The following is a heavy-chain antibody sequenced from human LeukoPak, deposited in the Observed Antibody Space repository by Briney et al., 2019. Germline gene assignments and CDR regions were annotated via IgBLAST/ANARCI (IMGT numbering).Heavy chain of an antibody. D-gene: IGHD1-26*01. CDR1: GFTFSSYG. Sequence: GGSLRLSCAASGFTFSSYGMHWVRQAPGKGLEWVAVISYDGSNKYYADSVKGRFTISRDNSKNTLYLQMNSLRAEDTAVYYCARAHLHTRFNYWGQGALVTVSS. J-gene: IGHJ4*02. V-gene: IGHV3-30*03. CDR2: ISYDGSNK. CDR3: ARAHLHTRFNY.